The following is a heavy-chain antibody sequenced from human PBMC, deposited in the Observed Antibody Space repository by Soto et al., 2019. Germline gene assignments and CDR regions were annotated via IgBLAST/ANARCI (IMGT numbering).Heavy chain of an antibody. D-gene: IGHD2-2*01. J-gene: IGHJ4*02. Sequence: PSQTLSLTCVISGDSVSSNSAAWNWIRQSPSRGLEWLGRTYYRSKWYSDYAVSVKSRITINPDTSKNQFSLKLTSVTAADTAVYYCARGEERVAMPSGYWGQGTLVTVSS. V-gene: IGHV6-1*01. CDR1: GDSVSSNSAA. CDR3: ARGEERVAMPSGY. CDR2: TYYRSKWYS.